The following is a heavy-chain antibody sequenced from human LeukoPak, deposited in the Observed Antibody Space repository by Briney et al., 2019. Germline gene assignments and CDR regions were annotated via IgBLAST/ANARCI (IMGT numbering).Heavy chain of an antibody. CDR2: MNPNSGNT. V-gene: IGHV1-8*01. CDR3: ARVGSDSSSWFTYFDY. Sequence: ASVKVSCKASGYTFTSYDINWVRQATGQGLEWMGWMNPNSGNTGYAQKFQGRVTMTRNTSISTAYMELSSLRFEDTAVYYCARVGSDSSSWFTYFDYWGQGTLVTVSS. J-gene: IGHJ4*02. D-gene: IGHD6-13*01. CDR1: GYTFTSYD.